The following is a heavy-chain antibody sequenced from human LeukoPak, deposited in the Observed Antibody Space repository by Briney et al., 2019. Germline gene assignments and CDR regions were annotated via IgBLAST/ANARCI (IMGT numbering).Heavy chain of an antibody. J-gene: IGHJ4*02. CDR1: GYTFTSYG. CDR3: ARGFPPRMYYDSSGYYSYYFDY. D-gene: IGHD3-22*01. CDR2: ISAYNGNT. V-gene: IGHV1-18*01. Sequence: ASVKVSCKASGYTFTSYGISWVRQAPGQELEWMGWISAYNGNTNYAQKLQGRVTMTTDTSTSTAYMELRSLRSDDTAVYYCARGFPPRMYYDSSGYYSYYFDYWGQGTLVTVSS.